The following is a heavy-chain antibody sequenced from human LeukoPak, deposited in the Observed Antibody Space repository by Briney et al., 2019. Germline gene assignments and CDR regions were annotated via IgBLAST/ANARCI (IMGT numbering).Heavy chain of an antibody. D-gene: IGHD4-11*01. Sequence: SETLSLTCTVSGDSINSRIYYWAWIRQSPGKGQEWIGTVYYSGSTKFNPSLNGRVSISRDTSNNFFSLRLRSVTAADTAVYFCARGRVSSSTWYSTYYYFFYMDLWGKGTTVTVSS. J-gene: IGHJ6*03. CDR1: GDSINSRIYY. V-gene: IGHV4-39*07. CDR3: ARGRVSSSTWYSTYYYFFYMDL. CDR2: VYYSGST.